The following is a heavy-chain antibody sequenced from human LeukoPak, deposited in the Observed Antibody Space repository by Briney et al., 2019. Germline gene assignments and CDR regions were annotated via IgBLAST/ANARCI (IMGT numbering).Heavy chain of an antibody. CDR2: IRYDGSDE. J-gene: IGHJ4*02. CDR1: GFTFTSYG. D-gene: IGHD3-22*01. V-gene: IGHV3-30*02. Sequence: GGSLRLSCAASGFTFTSYGMHWVRQAPGKGLEWVAFIRYDGSDEYNGDSVRGRFTISRDNSKNTLYLQMNSLRAEDTAVYYCAKDSTLFKFGYGNSGHFDYWGRGTLVTVSS. CDR3: AKDSTLFKFGYGNSGHFDY.